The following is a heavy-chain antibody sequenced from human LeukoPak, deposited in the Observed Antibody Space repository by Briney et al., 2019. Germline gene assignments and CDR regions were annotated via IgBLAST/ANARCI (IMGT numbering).Heavy chain of an antibody. V-gene: IGHV3-74*01. CDR2: IDTEGSDT. CDR1: GFTFSSNW. CDR3: ARDRYPAAREFDY. J-gene: IGHJ4*02. D-gene: IGHD2-2*01. Sequence: PGGSRRLSRAASGFTFSSNWMHWVRQGPGKGLVWVSRIDTEGSDTSYADSVKGRFTISRDNAKNTLYLQMNSLRVEDTAVYYCARDRYPAAREFDYWGQGTLVTVSS.